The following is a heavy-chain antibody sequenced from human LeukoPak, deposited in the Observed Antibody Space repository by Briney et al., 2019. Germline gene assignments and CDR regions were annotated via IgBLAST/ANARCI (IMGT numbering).Heavy chain of an antibody. Sequence: ASVKVSCTASGYTFTSYDINWVRQATGQGLEWMGWMNPNSGNTGYAQKFQGRVTMTRNTSISTAYMELSSLRSEDTAVYYCARESGDINWFDPWGQGTLVTVSS. CDR1: GYTFTSYD. J-gene: IGHJ5*02. V-gene: IGHV1-8*01. D-gene: IGHD4-17*01. CDR3: ARESGDINWFDP. CDR2: MNPNSGNT.